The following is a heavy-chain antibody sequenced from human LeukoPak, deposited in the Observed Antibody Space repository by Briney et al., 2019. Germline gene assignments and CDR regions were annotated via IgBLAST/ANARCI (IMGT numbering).Heavy chain of an antibody. V-gene: IGHV3-30*03. CDR1: RFTFSAYG. Sequence: GGSLRLSCAASRFTFSAYGMHWVRQAPGKGLEWVAVISYDGSNKYYADSVKGRFTISRDNSKNTLYLQMNSLRAEDTAVYYCARGELDQLWGQGTLVTVSS. CDR2: ISYDGSNK. CDR3: ARGELDQL. D-gene: IGHD3-10*01. J-gene: IGHJ1*01.